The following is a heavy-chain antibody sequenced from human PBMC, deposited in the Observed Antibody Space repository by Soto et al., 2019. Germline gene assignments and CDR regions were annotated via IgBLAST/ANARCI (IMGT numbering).Heavy chain of an antibody. CDR2: INAGNGNT. CDR3: ARDLGRGCSGGSCYYFDY. D-gene: IGHD2-15*01. J-gene: IGHJ4*02. Sequence: ASVKVSCKASGYTFTSYAMHWVRQAPGQRLEWMGWINAGNGNTKYSQKFQGRVTITRDTSASTAYMELSSLRSEDTAVYYCARDLGRGCSGGSCYYFDYWGQGTLVTVSS. V-gene: IGHV1-3*01. CDR1: GYTFTSYA.